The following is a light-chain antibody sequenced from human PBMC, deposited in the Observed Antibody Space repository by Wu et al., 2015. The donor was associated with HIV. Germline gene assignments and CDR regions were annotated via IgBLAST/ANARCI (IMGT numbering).Light chain of an antibody. V-gene: IGKV1-39*01. Sequence: DIQMTQSPSSLSASLGDRVTITCRASQSISSFLNWYQHQPGKAPKPLIYAASSLYSGVPSRFSGSGSGTDFTLTISSLQPEDFATYYCQQSYILPWTFGQGTRVEIK. CDR1: QSISSF. CDR2: AAS. CDR3: QQSYILPWT. J-gene: IGKJ1*01.